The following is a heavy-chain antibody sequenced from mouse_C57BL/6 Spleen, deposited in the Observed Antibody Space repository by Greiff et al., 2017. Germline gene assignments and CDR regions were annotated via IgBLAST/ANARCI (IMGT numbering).Heavy chain of an antibody. CDR1: GYTFTDYE. Sequence: QVHVKQSGAELVRPGASVTLSCKASGYTFTDYEMHWVKQTPVHGLEWIGAIDPETGGTAYNQKFKGKAILTADKSSSTAYMELRSLTSEDSAVYYCTRSDYGSYYFDYWGQGTTLTVSS. V-gene: IGHV1-15*01. J-gene: IGHJ2*01. CDR2: IDPETGGT. CDR3: TRSDYGSYYFDY. D-gene: IGHD1-1*01.